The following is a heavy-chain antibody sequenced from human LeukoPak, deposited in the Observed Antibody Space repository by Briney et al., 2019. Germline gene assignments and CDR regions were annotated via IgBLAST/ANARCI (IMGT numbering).Heavy chain of an antibody. CDR3: AKANPDIVTSYYPVDY. CDR2: ISGSGGST. CDR1: GFTLSRNY. D-gene: IGHD3-9*01. Sequence: GGSLRLSFAASGFTLSRNYMSWVRQAPGKGPEWVSAISGSGGSTYYADTVKGRFTISRDNSKNTLYLQMNSLRAEDTAVYYCAKANPDIVTSYYPVDYWGQGTLVTVSS. V-gene: IGHV3-23*01. J-gene: IGHJ4*02.